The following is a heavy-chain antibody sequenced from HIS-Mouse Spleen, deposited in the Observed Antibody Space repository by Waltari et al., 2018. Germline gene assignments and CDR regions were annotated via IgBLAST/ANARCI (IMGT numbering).Heavy chain of an antibody. CDR1: GGSISSYY. CDR2: NETSGST. D-gene: IGHD3-22*01. V-gene: IGHV4-4*07. Sequence: QVQLQEAGPGLVKPSETLSLTCTVSGGSISSYYWSWIRQPAGKGLGWIGRNETSGSTNYDPSLKSRVTMSVDPSKNPFSLKLSSVTAADTAVYYCAREGWGRGPDRSLGYWGQGTLVTVSS. CDR3: AREGWGRGPDRSLGY. J-gene: IGHJ4*02.